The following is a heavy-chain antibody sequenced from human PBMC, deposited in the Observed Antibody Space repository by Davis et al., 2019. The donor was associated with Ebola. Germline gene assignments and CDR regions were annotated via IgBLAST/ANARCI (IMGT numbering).Heavy chain of an antibody. CDR1: GGTFSSYT. CDR3: ARDRYSDGSGYFFEQSH. Sequence: SVKVSCKASGGTFSSYTITWVRQAPGQGLEWMGCVIPVFGTTNYAQKFQGRVTITADESTSTAYMELSSLRSEDTAVYYCARDRYSDGSGYFFEQSHWGQGTLVTVSS. J-gene: IGHJ4*02. CDR2: VIPVFGTT. D-gene: IGHD3-22*01. V-gene: IGHV1-69*13.